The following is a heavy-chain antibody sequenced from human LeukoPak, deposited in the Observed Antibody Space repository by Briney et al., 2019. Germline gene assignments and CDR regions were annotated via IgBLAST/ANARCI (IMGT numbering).Heavy chain of an antibody. J-gene: IGHJ5*02. V-gene: IGHV4-4*07. CDR3: ASADYGDYINNWFDP. CDR1: GGSLSNYY. CDR2: IYTTGST. Sequence: PSETLSLTCTVSGGSLSNYYWSWIRQPAGKGLEWIGRIYTTGSTTYNPALKGRLAMSLDTSNIQFSLNLSSVTAADTAVYYCASADYGDYINNWFDPWGQGTLVTVSS. D-gene: IGHD4-17*01.